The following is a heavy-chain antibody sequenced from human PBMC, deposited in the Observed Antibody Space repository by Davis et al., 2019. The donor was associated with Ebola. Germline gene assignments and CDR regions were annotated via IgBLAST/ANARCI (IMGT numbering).Heavy chain of an antibody. D-gene: IGHD1-26*01. CDR2: VSWNSDGV. Sequence: PGGSLRLSCVASGVSLHDHAMHWVRQAPGKGLEWVAAVSWNSDGVGYADSVKGRFTVSRDNAKTSLSLQMNSLRVEDTALYYCIKGRGSYQSAFHIWGQGTMVTVSS. V-gene: IGHV3-9*01. CDR3: IKGRGSYQSAFHI. CDR1: GVSLHDHA. J-gene: IGHJ3*02.